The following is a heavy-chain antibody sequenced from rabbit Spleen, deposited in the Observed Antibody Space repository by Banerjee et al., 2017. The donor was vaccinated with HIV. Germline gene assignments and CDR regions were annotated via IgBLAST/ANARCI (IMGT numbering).Heavy chain of an antibody. Sequence: QEQLEESGGDLVKPGASLTLTCTASGFDISRYNMYWVRQAPGKGLEWLGYIRKDSGQTEPANWAKGRFTISKTSSTTVTLQMTSLTAADTATYFCASDIGIGSVSGYSDLGLWGPGTLVTVS. CDR3: ASDIGIGSVSGYSDLGL. D-gene: IGHD1-1*01. CDR2: IRKDSGQT. V-gene: IGHV1S45*01. CDR1: GFDISRYN. J-gene: IGHJ4*01.